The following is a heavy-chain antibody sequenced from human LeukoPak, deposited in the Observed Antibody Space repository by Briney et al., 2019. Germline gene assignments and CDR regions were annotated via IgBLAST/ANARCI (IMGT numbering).Heavy chain of an antibody. Sequence: ASVKVSCKASGYTFTDYDINWVRQAPGQGLEWMGWINTNTGNPAYAQGFTGRFVFSLDTSVSTAYLQISSLKAEDSAVYYCARASDGDLDYWGQGTLVTVSS. D-gene: IGHD7-27*01. J-gene: IGHJ4*02. V-gene: IGHV7-4-1*02. CDR1: GYTFTDYD. CDR3: ARASDGDLDY. CDR2: INTNTGNP.